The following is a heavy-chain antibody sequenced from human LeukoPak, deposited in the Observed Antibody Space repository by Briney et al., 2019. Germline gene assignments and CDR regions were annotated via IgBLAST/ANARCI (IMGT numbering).Heavy chain of an antibody. CDR1: GYTFTGYY. D-gene: IGHD5-12*01. Sequence: ASVKVSCKASGYTFTGYYMHWVRQAPGQGLEWMGWINPNSGGTNYAQKFQGWVTMTRDTSISTAYMELSRLRSDDTAEYYCARDVKGGYSGYDKEFGFDYWGQGTLVTVSS. V-gene: IGHV1-2*04. CDR2: INPNSGGT. CDR3: ARDVKGGYSGYDKEFGFDY. J-gene: IGHJ4*02.